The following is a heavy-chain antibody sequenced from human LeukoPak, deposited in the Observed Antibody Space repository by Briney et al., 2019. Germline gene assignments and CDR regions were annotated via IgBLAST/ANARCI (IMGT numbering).Heavy chain of an antibody. CDR1: GFTVSSYY. D-gene: IGHD2-15*01. J-gene: IGHJ5*02. CDR2: IYSGGST. CDR3: ARATCCSGGSCYAFDP. Sequence: GGSLRLSCAASGFTVSSYYMSWVRQAPGKGLEWVSVIYSGGSTYYTDSVKGRFTISRDNSKNTLYLRMNSLRAEDTAVYYCARATCCSGGSCYAFDPWGQGILVTVSS. V-gene: IGHV3-53*01.